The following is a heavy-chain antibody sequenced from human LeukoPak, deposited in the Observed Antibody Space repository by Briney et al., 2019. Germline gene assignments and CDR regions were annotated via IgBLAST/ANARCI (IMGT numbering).Heavy chain of an antibody. CDR1: GGSISSSSYY. V-gene: IGHV4-39*07. CDR2: IYYSGST. D-gene: IGHD2-2*01. J-gene: IGHJ3*02. Sequence: SETLSLTCTVSGGSISSSSYYWGWIRQPPGKGLEWIGSIYYSGSTYYNPSLKSRVTISVDTSKNQFSLKLSSVTAADTAVYYCARVRTYCSSTSCYEPGAFDIWGQGTMVTVSS. CDR3: ARVRTYCSSTSCYEPGAFDI.